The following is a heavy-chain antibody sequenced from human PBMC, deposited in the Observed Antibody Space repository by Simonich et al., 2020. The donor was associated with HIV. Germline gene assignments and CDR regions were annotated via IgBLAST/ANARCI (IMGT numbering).Heavy chain of an antibody. J-gene: IGHJ3*02. D-gene: IGHD2-8*02. CDR1: GGSFGGYY. CDR3: AHLTGSDAFDI. V-gene: IGHV4-34*01. CDR2: INHSGNT. Sequence: QVHLQQWGAGLLKRSETLSLTCAVYGGSFGGYYWGWVRQSPGKGLEWIGEINHSGNTNINPSLKSRVTISIDTSKTQFSLKLTSVTTADTAVYYCAHLTGSDAFDIWGQGTMVTVSS.